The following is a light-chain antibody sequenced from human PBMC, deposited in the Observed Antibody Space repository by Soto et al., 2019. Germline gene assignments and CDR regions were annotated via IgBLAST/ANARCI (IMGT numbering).Light chain of an antibody. CDR1: QSVSSN. V-gene: IGKV3-15*01. J-gene: IGKJ2*01. Sequence: EIVMTQSPATLSVSPGERATLSCRASQSVSSNLAWYQQKPGQAPRLLIYGASTRATGIPARFSGSGSGTEFTLTISSLQSEDFAVYYGQQYNNWPYTFGQGTKPEIK. CDR2: GAS. CDR3: QQYNNWPYT.